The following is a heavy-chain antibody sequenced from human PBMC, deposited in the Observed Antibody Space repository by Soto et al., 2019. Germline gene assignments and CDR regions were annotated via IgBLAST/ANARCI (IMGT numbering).Heavy chain of an antibody. CDR3: ARKYNSGWSNWFDP. CDR2: MNPNSGNT. J-gene: IGHJ5*02. Sequence: QVQLVQSGAEVKKPGASVKVSCKASGYTFTSYDINWVRQATGQGLEWMGWMNPNSGNTGYAQKFQGRVTMTRNTSLSTAYMELSSLRSEDTAVYYCARKYNSGWSNWFDPWGQGTLVTVSS. V-gene: IGHV1-8*01. D-gene: IGHD6-19*01. CDR1: GYTFTSYD.